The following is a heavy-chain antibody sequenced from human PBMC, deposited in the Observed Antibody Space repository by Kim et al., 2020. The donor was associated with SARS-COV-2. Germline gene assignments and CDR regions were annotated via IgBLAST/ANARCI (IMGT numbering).Heavy chain of an antibody. V-gene: IGHV3-64*01. CDR1: GFTFSSYA. Sequence: GGSLRLSCAASGFTFSSYAMHWVRQAPGKGLEYVSAISSNGGSTYYANSVKGRFTISRDNSKNTLYLQMGSLRAEDMAVYYCARSRGGNSGTHPDYWGQGTLVTVSS. CDR2: ISSNGGST. J-gene: IGHJ4*02. D-gene: IGHD2-21*02. CDR3: ARSRGGNSGTHPDY.